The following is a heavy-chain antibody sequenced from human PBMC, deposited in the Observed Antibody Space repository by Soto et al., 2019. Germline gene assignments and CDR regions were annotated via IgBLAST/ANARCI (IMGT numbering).Heavy chain of an antibody. Sequence: QVQLQQWGAGLLKPSETLSLTCAVYGGSFSGYYWSWIRQPPGKGLEWIGEINHSGSTNYNPSLKSRVTRSVDTSKNQFSLKLSSVTAADTAVYYCARGKPSYSSSLRWFDPWGQGTLVTVSS. D-gene: IGHD6-13*01. V-gene: IGHV4-34*01. J-gene: IGHJ5*02. CDR3: ARGKPSYSSSLRWFDP. CDR2: INHSGST. CDR1: GGSFSGYY.